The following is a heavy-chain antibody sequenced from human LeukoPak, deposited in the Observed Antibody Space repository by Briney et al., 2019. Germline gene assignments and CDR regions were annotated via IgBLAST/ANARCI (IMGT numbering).Heavy chain of an antibody. J-gene: IGHJ4*02. V-gene: IGHV1-18*04. D-gene: IGHD5-18*01. Sequence: ASVKVSCKASGYTFTSYGISWVRQAPGQGLEWMGWISAYNGNTNYAQKLQGRVTMTTDTSTSTAYKELRSLRSDDTAVYYCARDTPMARYYFDYWGQGTLVTVSS. CDR1: GYTFTSYG. CDR2: ISAYNGNT. CDR3: ARDTPMARYYFDY.